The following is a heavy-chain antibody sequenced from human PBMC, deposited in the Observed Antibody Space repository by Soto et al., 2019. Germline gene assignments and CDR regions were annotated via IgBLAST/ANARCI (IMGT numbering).Heavy chain of an antibody. V-gene: IGHV3-48*03. D-gene: IGHD6-19*01. J-gene: IGHJ4*02. CDR3: ARDRGYTSGSYGGAFDF. Sequence: PGGSLRLSCAASRFTFSRYEMNWVRQAPGKGLEWAASISSSGTSIYYADSVKGRFSISRDNDKNSVYLAMNSLRVDDTAVYYCARDRGYTSGSYGGAFDFWGQGTLVTVSS. CDR2: ISSSGTSI. CDR1: RFTFSRYE.